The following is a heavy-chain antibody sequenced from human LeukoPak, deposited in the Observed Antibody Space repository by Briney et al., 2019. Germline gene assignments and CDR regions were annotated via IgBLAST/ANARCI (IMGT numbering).Heavy chain of an antibody. D-gene: IGHD1-1*01. V-gene: IGHV1-2*02. Sequence: ASVKVSCKASGYTFTDYYIHWVQQAPGQGLEWMGGINPNSGGTNYAQKFQGRVTITRDTSISTAYMELSRLRSDDTAVYYCARDLTTPDWGQGTLVAVSS. CDR1: GYTFTDYY. J-gene: IGHJ4*02. CDR2: INPNSGGT. CDR3: ARDLTTPD.